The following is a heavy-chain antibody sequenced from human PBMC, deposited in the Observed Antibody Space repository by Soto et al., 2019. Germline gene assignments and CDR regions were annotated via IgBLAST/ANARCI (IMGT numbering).Heavy chain of an antibody. V-gene: IGHV3-30-3*01. CDR3: ARDPLWGTVMVLWYFDL. J-gene: IGHJ2*01. D-gene: IGHD4-4*01. CDR1: GFTFSSYA. Sequence: QVQLVESGGGVVQPGRSLRLSCAASGFTFSSYAMHWVRQAPGKGLEWVAVISYDGSNRYYADSVKGRFTISRDNSKNTLYLQMNSLRAVDTAVYYCARDPLWGTVMVLWYFDLWGRGTLVTVSS. CDR2: ISYDGSNR.